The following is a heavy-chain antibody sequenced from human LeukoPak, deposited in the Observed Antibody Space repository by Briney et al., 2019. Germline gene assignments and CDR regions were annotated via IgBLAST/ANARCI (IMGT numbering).Heavy chain of an antibody. CDR3: ARNDVWSGYYNY. CDR2: IYYSGST. Sequence: SETLSLTCTVSGGSISGYYWSWIRQPPGKGLEWIGYIYYSGSTNYNPSLRSRVTISEDTSKNQFSLKLSSVTAADTAVYYCARNDVWSGYYNYWGQGTVVTVSS. D-gene: IGHD3-3*01. J-gene: IGHJ4*02. V-gene: IGHV4-59*01. CDR1: GGSISGYY.